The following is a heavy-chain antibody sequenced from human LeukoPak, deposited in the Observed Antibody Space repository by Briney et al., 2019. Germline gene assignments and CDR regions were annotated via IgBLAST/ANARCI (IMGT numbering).Heavy chain of an antibody. Sequence: PSETLSLTCTVSGRSISSYYWSWIRQPPGKGLEWIGYIYYSGSTNYNPSLKSRVTISVDTSKNQFSLKLSSVTAADTAVYYCARAGGRSSWFYYYMDVWGKGTTVTVSS. D-gene: IGHD6-6*01. J-gene: IGHJ6*03. CDR2: IYYSGST. CDR1: GRSISSYY. CDR3: ARAGGRSSWFYYYMDV. V-gene: IGHV4-59*08.